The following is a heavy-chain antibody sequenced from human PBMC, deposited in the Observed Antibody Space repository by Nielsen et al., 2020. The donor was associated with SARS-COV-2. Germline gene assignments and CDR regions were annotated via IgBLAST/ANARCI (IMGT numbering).Heavy chain of an antibody. J-gene: IGHJ5*02. CDR2: INPSGSGT. CDR1: GFTFSSTW. V-gene: IGHV3-74*01. CDR3: ARDTAP. D-gene: IGHD4-17*01. Sequence: GESLKISCSASGFTFSSTWMDWVRQAPGQGLVWVSRINPSGSGTAYADSVKGRFAVSRDNAGNTVVLQIHSLRVEDTAVYYCARDTAPWGQGTLVTVSS.